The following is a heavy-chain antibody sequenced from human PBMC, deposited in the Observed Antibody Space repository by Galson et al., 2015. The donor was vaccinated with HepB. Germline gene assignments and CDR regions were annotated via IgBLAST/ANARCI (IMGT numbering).Heavy chain of an antibody. CDR1: GYTFTRFG. CDR2: ISTYNGNT. CDR3: ARVGITGSYFNDI. V-gene: IGHV1-18*01. Sequence: SVKVSCKASGYTFTRFGITWVRQAPGQALEWMGWISTYNGNTNYAQKFQSRITMITVSSTNTAFMELRSLTSDDTAVYFCARVGITGSYFNDIWGQGTLVAVSS. D-gene: IGHD1-20*01. J-gene: IGHJ4*02.